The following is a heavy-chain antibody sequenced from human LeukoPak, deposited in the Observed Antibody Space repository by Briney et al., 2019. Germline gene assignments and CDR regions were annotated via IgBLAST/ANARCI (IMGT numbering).Heavy chain of an antibody. V-gene: IGHV3-7*01. J-gene: IGHJ6*02. Sequence: YPGGSLRLSCAASGFTFSSYWMSWVRQAPGKGLEWVANIKQDGSEKYYVDSVKGRFTISRDNAKNSLYPQMNSLRAEDTAVYYCARDLQSGRATVWGSYRANYYYYGMDVWGQGTTVTVSS. CDR2: IKQDGSEK. CDR3: ARDLQSGRATVWGSYRANYYYYGMDV. CDR1: GFTFSSYW. D-gene: IGHD3-16*02.